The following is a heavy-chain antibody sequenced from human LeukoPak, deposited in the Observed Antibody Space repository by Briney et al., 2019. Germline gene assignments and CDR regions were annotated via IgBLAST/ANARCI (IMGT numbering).Heavy chain of an antibody. CDR2: IYTSGST. CDR1: GYSISSGYY. V-gene: IGHV4-61*02. Sequence: NPSETLSLTCAVSGYSISSGYYWGWIRQPAGKGLEWIGRIYTSGSTNYNPSLKSRVTISVDTSKNQFSLKLSSVTAADTAVYYCARDARRYYFDYWGQGTLVTVSS. CDR3: ARDARRYYFDY. J-gene: IGHJ4*02.